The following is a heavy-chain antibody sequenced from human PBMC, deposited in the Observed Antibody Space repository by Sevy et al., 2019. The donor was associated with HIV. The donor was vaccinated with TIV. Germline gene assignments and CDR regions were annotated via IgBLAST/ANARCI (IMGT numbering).Heavy chain of an antibody. CDR1: GGSISSGGYY. CDR3: ARVAAGGMIVVVIPYFDY. CDR2: IYYSGST. D-gene: IGHD3-22*01. Sequence: SETLSLTCTVSGGSISSGGYYWSWIRQHPGKGLEWIGYIYYSGSTYYNPSLKSRVTISVDTSKNQFSLKLSSVTAADTAVYYCARVAAGGMIVVVIPYFDYWGQGTLVTVSS. V-gene: IGHV4-31*03. J-gene: IGHJ4*02.